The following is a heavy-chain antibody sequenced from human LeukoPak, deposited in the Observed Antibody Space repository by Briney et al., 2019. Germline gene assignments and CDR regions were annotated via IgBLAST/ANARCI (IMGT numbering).Heavy chain of an antibody. D-gene: IGHD2-15*01. J-gene: IGHJ4*02. CDR2: INQDGSEK. V-gene: IGHV3-7*01. Sequence: GGSLRLSCAASGFTFSSYCMSWVRQAPGKGLEWVAYINQDGSEKYYVDSVKGRFTISRDNAKNSLYLQINSLRAEDTAVYYCARDHGYCSGGKCYAEFDYWGQGTLVTVSS. CDR3: ARDHGYCSGGKCYAEFDY. CDR1: GFTFSSYC.